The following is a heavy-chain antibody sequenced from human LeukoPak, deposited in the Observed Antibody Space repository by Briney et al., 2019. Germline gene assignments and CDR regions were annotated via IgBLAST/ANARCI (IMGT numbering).Heavy chain of an antibody. CDR3: ARGSSSNVFSY. V-gene: IGHV1-69*04. Sequence: SVKVSCKASGGTFSSYAISWVRQAPGQGCEWMGRIIPILGIANYAQKFQGRVTITADKSTSTAYMELSSLRSEDTAVYYCARGSSSNVFSYWGQGTLVTVSS. J-gene: IGHJ4*02. CDR2: IIPILGIA. CDR1: GGTFSSYA. D-gene: IGHD6-13*01.